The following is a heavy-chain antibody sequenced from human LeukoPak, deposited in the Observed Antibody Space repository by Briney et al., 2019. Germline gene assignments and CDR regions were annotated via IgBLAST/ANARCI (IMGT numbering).Heavy chain of an antibody. CDR1: GYTFTSYY. D-gene: IGHD6-13*01. CDR2: INPNSGGT. V-gene: IGHV1-2*02. CDR3: ARDVNSPSSWFHQYNWFDP. J-gene: IGHJ5*02. Sequence: ASVKVSCKASGYTFTSYYMHWVRQAPGQGLEWMGWINPNSGGTNYAQKFQGRVTMTRDTSISTAYMELSRLRSDDTAVYYCARDVNSPSSWFHQYNWFDPWGQGTLVTVSS.